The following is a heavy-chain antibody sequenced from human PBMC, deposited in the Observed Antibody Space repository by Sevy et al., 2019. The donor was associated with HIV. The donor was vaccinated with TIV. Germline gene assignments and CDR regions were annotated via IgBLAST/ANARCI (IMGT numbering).Heavy chain of an antibody. J-gene: IGHJ6*03. D-gene: IGHD1-7*01. CDR3: AKVEREITGTVGDYYMDV. CDR1: GFTFSSYG. CDR2: ISYDGSNK. V-gene: IGHV3-30*18. Sequence: GGCLRLSCAASGFTFSSYGMHWVRQAPGKGLERVAVISYDGSNKYYADSVKGRFTISRDNSKNTLYLQMNSLRAEDTAVYYCAKVEREITGTVGDYYMDVWGKGTTVTVSS.